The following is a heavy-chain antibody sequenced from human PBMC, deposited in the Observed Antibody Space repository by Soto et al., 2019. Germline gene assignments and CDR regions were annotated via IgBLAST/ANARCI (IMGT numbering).Heavy chain of an antibody. CDR1: GFTFSDYY. V-gene: IGHV3-11*06. Sequence: QVQLVESGGGLVKPGGSLRLSCAASGFTFSDYYMSWIRQAPGKGLEWVSYISSSSSYTNYADSVKGRFTISRDNAKNSLYLQMNSLRAEDTAVYYCARGGIAVAGAPLYNWFDPWGQGTLVTVSS. D-gene: IGHD6-19*01. CDR2: ISSSSSYT. J-gene: IGHJ5*02. CDR3: ARGGIAVAGAPLYNWFDP.